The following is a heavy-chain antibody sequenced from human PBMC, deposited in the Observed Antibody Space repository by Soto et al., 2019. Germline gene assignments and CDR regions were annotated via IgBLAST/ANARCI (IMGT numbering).Heavy chain of an antibody. CDR3: ARVEGYMYGYRGDGMDV. CDR2: IHPGDSDT. CDR1: GYTFANYG. J-gene: IGHJ6*02. V-gene: IGHV5-51*01. D-gene: IGHD5-18*01. Sequence: SGESLTISCEGAGYTFANYGFGWVRPVPGKGLEWMGIIHPGDSDTRYSPSFQGQVTISADKSINTAHLQWSGLKASDTAMYYCARVEGYMYGYRGDGMDVWGQGTTVTVSS.